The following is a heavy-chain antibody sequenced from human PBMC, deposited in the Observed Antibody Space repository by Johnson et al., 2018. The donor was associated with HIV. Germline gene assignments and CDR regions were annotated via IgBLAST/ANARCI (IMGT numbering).Heavy chain of an antibody. CDR3: AKNGARGYAFDI. CDR1: GFTFSSYA. Sequence: QVQLVESGGGVVQPGRSLRLSCAASGFTFSSYAMHWVRQAPGKGLEWVAVISYDGGNKYYADSVKGRFTISRDNSKNTLYLQMNSLRAEDTAVYYCAKNGARGYAFDIWGQGTMVTVSS. CDR2: ISYDGGNK. D-gene: IGHD2-8*01. J-gene: IGHJ3*02. V-gene: IGHV3-30*18.